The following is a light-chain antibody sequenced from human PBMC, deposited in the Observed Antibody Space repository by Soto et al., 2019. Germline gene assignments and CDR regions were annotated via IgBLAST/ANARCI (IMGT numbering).Light chain of an antibody. CDR3: QQSYSSFPWT. V-gene: IGKV1-39*01. CDR2: AAS. Sequence: DIQMTQSPSSLSASVGDGVTITCRASQYISSYLNWYQQKPGKAPKLLIYAASSLQSGVPRRFSGSGSGTDFTLTISSLHPEDFATYFCQQSYSSFPWTFGQGTKVEIE. J-gene: IGKJ1*01. CDR1: QYISSY.